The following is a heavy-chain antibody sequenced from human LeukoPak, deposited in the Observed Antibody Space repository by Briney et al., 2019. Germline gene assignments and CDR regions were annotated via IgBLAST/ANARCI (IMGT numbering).Heavy chain of an antibody. CDR3: ARDKWRDGYTAFDY. J-gene: IGHJ4*02. Sequence: ASVKVSCKASGYTFTAYYMHWVRQAPGQGLEWMGRINPNSGDTNYAQKFQGRVTITRDTSISTAYMELSRLRSDDTAVYYCARDKWRDGYTAFDYWGQGTLVTVSS. CDR2: INPNSGDT. V-gene: IGHV1-2*06. D-gene: IGHD5-24*01. CDR1: GYTFTAYY.